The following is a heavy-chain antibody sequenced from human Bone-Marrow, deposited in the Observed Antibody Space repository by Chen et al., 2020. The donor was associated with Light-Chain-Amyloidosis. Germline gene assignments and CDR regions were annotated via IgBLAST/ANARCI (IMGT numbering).Heavy chain of an antibody. CDR1: GFAFSSYA. Sequence: GQLVESGGGLLQRGGSLRLSCAASGFAFSSYAMSWVRQAPGKGLEWVSTISGSGGSRYYGDSVKGRLTISRDNCKNALFAQMNSLRAEDTAVYYCAKDISYDDILPGYPADAFDIWGQGTMVTVSS. CDR2: ISGSGGSR. J-gene: IGHJ3*02. CDR3: AKDISYDDILPGYPADAFDI. V-gene: IGHV3-23*04. D-gene: IGHD3-9*01.